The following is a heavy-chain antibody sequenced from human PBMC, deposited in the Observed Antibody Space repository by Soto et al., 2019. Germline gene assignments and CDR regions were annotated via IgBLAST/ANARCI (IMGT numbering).Heavy chain of an antibody. J-gene: IGHJ6*02. CDR3: ARLNIAARPSYYYYYGMDV. CDR2: IYYSGST. CDR1: GGSISSSSYY. V-gene: IGHV4-39*01. Sequence: SETLSLTCTVSGGSISSSSYYWGWIRQPPGKGLEWIGSIYYSGSTYYNPSLKSRVTISVDTSKNQFSLKLSSVTAADTAVYYCARLNIAARPSYYYYYGMDVWGQGTTVTVSS. D-gene: IGHD6-6*01.